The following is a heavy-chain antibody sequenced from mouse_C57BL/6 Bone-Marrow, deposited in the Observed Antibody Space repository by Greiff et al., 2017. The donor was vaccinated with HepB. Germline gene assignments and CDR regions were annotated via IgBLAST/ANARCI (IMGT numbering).Heavy chain of an antibody. CDR2: IDPSDSYT. V-gene: IGHV1-59*01. CDR1: GYTFTSYW. D-gene: IGHD4-1*01. Sequence: QVQLKQPGAELVRPGTSVKLSCKASGYTFTSYWMHWVKQRPGQGLEWIGVIDPSDSYTNYNQKFKGKATLTVDTSSSPAYMQLSSLTSEDSAVYYCARWDSLFDYWGQGTTLTVSS. J-gene: IGHJ2*01. CDR3: ARWDSLFDY.